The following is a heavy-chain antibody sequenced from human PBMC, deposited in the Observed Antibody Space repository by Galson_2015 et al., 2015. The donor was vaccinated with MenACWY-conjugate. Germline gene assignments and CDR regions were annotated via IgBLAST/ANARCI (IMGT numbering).Heavy chain of an antibody. V-gene: IGHV3-74*03. CDR1: GITFSNYW. D-gene: IGHD2-15*01. CDR3: AREGWVGETEAFDI. CDR2: ISGDGSIT. Sequence: SLRLSCAVSGITFSNYWMHWVRQAPGKGLVWVSRISGDGSITTYADSVRGRFTISRDNAKSTVYLQMNSLRVEDTAVYYCAREGWVGETEAFDIWGQGTMVTVSS. J-gene: IGHJ3*02.